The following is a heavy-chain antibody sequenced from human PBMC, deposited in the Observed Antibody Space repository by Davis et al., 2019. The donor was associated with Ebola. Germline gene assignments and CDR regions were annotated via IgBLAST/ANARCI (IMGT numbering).Heavy chain of an antibody. J-gene: IGHJ4*02. CDR3: ARVKVCSSTSCYYADY. CDR1: GFTFSSYS. D-gene: IGHD2-2*01. Sequence: PGGSLRLSCAASGFTFSSYSMNWVRQAPGKGLEWVSSISSSSSYIYYADSVKGRFTISRDNAKNSLYLQMNSLRAEDTAVHYCARVKVCSSTSCYYADYWGQGTLVTVSS. CDR2: ISSSSSYI. V-gene: IGHV3-21*01.